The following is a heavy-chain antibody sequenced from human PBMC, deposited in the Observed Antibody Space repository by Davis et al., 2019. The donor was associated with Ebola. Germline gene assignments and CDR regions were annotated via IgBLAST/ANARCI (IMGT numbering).Heavy chain of an antibody. Sequence: ASVKVYCKASGYRFTRYERNWGRQASGQGLEWMGIINPITGGTSYAQNFQVRVNMTRDTSTSTVYMELSSLRSEDTAVYYCAREGGRYYDSSGYVFDIWGQGIMVKVSS. J-gene: IGHJ3*02. D-gene: IGHD3-22*01. CDR3: AREGGRYYDSSGYVFDI. V-gene: IGHV1-46*01. CDR2: INPITGGT. CDR1: GYRFTRYE.